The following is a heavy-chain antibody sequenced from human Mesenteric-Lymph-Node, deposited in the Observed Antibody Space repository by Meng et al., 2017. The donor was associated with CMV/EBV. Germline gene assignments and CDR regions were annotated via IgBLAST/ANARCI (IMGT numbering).Heavy chain of an antibody. CDR2: ISSRSSYI. CDR3: ARDREYSSSSFDF. Sequence: GGSLRLSCAASGFTFSSYEMNWVRQAPGKGLEWVSSISSRSSYIYYADSLKGRLTISRDNAKNSLYLQMDSLRAEDTAVYYCARDREYSSSSFDFWGQGTLVTVSS. D-gene: IGHD6-6*01. J-gene: IGHJ4*02. CDR1: GFTFSSYE. V-gene: IGHV3-21*01.